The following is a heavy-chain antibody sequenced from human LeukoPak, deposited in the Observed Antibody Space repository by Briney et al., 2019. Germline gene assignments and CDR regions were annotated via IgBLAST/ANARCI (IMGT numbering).Heavy chain of an antibody. V-gene: IGHV1-2*02. CDR3: ARGGPSRGTGFYYFDY. J-gene: IGHJ4*02. Sequence: ASVKVSYKASGYTFTGYYIHWVRQAPGQGLEWMGWINSNSGDTHYAQKFQGRVTMTRDTSISTGYMELSRLTSDDTALYYCARGGPSRGTGFYYFDYWGQGTPVTVSS. D-gene: IGHD6-19*01. CDR2: INSNSGDT. CDR1: GYTFTGYY.